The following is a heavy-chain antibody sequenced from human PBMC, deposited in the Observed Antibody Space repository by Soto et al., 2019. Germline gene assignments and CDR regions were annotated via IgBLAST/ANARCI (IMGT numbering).Heavy chain of an antibody. Sequence: GESLKISCKGSGYTFTDYWIGWVRQLPGKGLEWMGIIYPGDSDTRYSPSFQGHVTITVDKSTSTAYLQWNTLKASDTAMYYCAGKIRKFRYYNCAMDVWGQGTTVTVSS. CDR3: AGKIRKFRYYNCAMDV. J-gene: IGHJ6*02. V-gene: IGHV5-51*01. CDR2: IYPGDSDT. CDR1: GYTFTDYW.